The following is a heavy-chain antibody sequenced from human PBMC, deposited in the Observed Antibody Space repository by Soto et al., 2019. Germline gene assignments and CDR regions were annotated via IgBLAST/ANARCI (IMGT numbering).Heavy chain of an antibody. J-gene: IGHJ5*02. V-gene: IGHV4-31*03. D-gene: IGHD2-2*01. CDR3: ARGDIVVVPAATDNWFDT. Sequence: SETLSLTCTVSGGSISSGGYYWSWIRQHPGKGLEWIGCIYYSGSTYYNPSLKSRVTISVDTSKNQFSLKLSSVTAAETAVYYCARGDIVVVPAATDNWFDTRGQGTMVTVSS. CDR2: IYYSGST. CDR1: GGSISSGGYY.